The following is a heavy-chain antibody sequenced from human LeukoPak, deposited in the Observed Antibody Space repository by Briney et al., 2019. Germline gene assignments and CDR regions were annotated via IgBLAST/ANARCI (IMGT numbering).Heavy chain of an antibody. Sequence: GGSLRLSCAASGFTVSSNYMSWVRQAPGKGLEWVSVIYSGGSTYYADSVKGRFTISRDNSKNMLYLQMNSLRAEDTAVYYCAKDQGSGSYPIDYWGQGTLVTVSS. J-gene: IGHJ4*02. D-gene: IGHD1-26*01. CDR2: IYSGGST. CDR1: GFTVSSNY. CDR3: AKDQGSGSYPIDY. V-gene: IGHV3-53*05.